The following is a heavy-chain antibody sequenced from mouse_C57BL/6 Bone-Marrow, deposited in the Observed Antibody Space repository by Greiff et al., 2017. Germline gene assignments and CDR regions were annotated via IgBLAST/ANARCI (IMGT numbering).Heavy chain of an antibody. Sequence: QVQLQQPGAELVKPGASVKMSCKASGYTFTSYWITWVKQRPGQGLEWIGDIYPGSGSTNYNEKFKSKATLTVATSSSTAYMQLSSLTSEDSAVYYCALYYGTPFDYWGQGTTLTVSS. J-gene: IGHJ2*01. CDR2: IYPGSGST. CDR1: GYTFTSYW. CDR3: ALYYGTPFDY. D-gene: IGHD1-1*01. V-gene: IGHV1-55*01.